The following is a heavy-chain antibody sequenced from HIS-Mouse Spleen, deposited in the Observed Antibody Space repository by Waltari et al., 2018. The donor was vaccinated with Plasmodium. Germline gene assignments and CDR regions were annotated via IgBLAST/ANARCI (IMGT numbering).Heavy chain of an antibody. CDR3: ARGYDFWSGYSPYFDY. Sequence: QVQLQESGPGLVKPSETLSLTCTVSGGSISSYYWSWIRQPPGKGLECIGYIYYSGSTNNNPSHKSRVTISVDTSKNQFSLKLRSVTAADTAVYYCARGYDFWSGYSPYFDYWGQGTLVTVSS. CDR2: IYYSGST. J-gene: IGHJ4*02. V-gene: IGHV4-59*01. D-gene: IGHD3-3*01. CDR1: GGSISSYY.